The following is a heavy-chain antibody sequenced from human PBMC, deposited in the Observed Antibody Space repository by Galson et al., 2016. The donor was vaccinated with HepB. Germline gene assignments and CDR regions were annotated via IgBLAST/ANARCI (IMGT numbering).Heavy chain of an antibody. J-gene: IGHJ4*02. V-gene: IGHV3-7*01. CDR1: GFTFSNYW. D-gene: IGHD4-17*01. CDR3: ARTQFVRGFFTVTTQSHLDY. Sequence: SLRLSCAASGFTFSNYWMSWVRQTPGKGLEWVANIKYDESQQYYVGSVRGRFTISRDNAKASLFLQMNSLRVDDTAVYYCARTQFVRGFFTVTTQSHLDYWGQGALVTVS. CDR2: IKYDESQQ.